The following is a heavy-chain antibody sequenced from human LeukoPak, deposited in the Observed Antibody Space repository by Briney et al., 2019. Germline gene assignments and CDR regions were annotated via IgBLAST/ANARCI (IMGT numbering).Heavy chain of an antibody. J-gene: IGHJ1*01. V-gene: IGHV4-59*08. CDR3: VRHAGRYFHL. CDR2: TYSDGNP. Sequence: SETLSLTCTVSGGSMSSYYWSWIRQPPGEGLEWIAYTYSDGNPLYSPSLRSRLTISIDTSRNRFSLNVSSVTAADTAVYYCVRHAGRYFHLWGPGTLVAVSS. CDR1: GGSMSSYY.